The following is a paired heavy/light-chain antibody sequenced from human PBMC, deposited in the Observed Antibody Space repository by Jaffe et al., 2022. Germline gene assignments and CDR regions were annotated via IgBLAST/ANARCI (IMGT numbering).Light chain of an antibody. V-gene: IGKV1-5*03. Sequence: DIQMTQSPSTLSASVGDRVTITCRASQSISSWLAWYQQKPGKAPKLLIYKASSLESGVPSRFSGSGSGTEFTLTISSLQPDDFATYYCQQYNSYPITFGQGTRLEIK. CDR1: QSISSW. CDR2: KAS. CDR3: QQYNSYPIT. J-gene: IGKJ5*01.
Heavy chain of an antibody. Sequence: QVQLQESGPGLVKPSETLSLTCAVSGYSISSGYYWGWIRQPPGKGLEWIGSIYHSGSTYYNPSLKSRVTISVDTSKNQFSLKLSSVTAADTAVYYCARHFPRYSGYDYETDYYYMDVWGKGTTVTVSS. CDR2: IYHSGST. D-gene: IGHD5-12*01. J-gene: IGHJ6*03. CDR3: ARHFPRYSGYDYETDYYYMDV. V-gene: IGHV4-38-2*01. CDR1: GYSISSGYY.